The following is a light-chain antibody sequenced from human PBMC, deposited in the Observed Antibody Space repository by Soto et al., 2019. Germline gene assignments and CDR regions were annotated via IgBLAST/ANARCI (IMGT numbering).Light chain of an antibody. CDR3: SSYAGTTNFYV. V-gene: IGLV2-8*01. Sequence: QSVLTQPPSASGSPGQSVTISCTGTSSDVGGYNYVSWYQQHPGKAPKLMIFEVTNRPSGVPDRFSGSKSGNTASLTVSGLQAEDEADYYCSSYAGTTNFYVFGTGTNVTVL. J-gene: IGLJ1*01. CDR1: SSDVGGYNY. CDR2: EVT.